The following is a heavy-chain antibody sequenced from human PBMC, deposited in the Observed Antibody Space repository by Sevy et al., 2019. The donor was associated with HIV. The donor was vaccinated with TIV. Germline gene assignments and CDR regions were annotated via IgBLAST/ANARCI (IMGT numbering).Heavy chain of an antibody. CDR1: GFTFSSFA. Sequence: GGSLRLSCAASGFTFSSFAMSWVRQAPGKGLEWVSSLGGSGGNTFYADSVKGRFAISRDNSKNTLDLEMHSLRAEDTAVYYCAKYLPSYDICGSDYWGQGTLVTVSS. D-gene: IGHD3-9*01. J-gene: IGHJ4*02. CDR2: LGGSGGNT. V-gene: IGHV3-23*01. CDR3: AKYLPSYDICGSDY.